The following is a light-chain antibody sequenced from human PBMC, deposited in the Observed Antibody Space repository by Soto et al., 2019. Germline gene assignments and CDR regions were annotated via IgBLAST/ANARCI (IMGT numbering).Light chain of an antibody. Sequence: QSALTQPPSASGSPGQSVTISCTGNSGDIGGYDYVSWYQQHPGKAPKLMIYEVTKRPLGVPDRFSGSKSGNTASLTVSGLQAEDEADYYCSSYAGSNNPYVFGTGTKLTVL. CDR1: SGDIGGYDY. V-gene: IGLV2-8*01. CDR2: EVT. J-gene: IGLJ1*01. CDR3: SSYAGSNNPYV.